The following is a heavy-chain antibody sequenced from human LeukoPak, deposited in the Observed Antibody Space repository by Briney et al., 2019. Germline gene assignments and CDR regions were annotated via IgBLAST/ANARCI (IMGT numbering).Heavy chain of an antibody. Sequence: GSLSLSCVVSGFNFSSYWMSWVRQAPGKGLEWVAKIKRDGSEEYNVDSVKGRFTITTDNAKKSLYLQMNSLRAEDTALYYCARDQNFYDTTGEGYFQHWGQGTLVTVSS. V-gene: IGHV3-7*01. J-gene: IGHJ1*01. CDR2: IKRDGSEE. CDR1: GFNFSSYW. CDR3: ARDQNFYDTTGEGYFQH. D-gene: IGHD3-22*01.